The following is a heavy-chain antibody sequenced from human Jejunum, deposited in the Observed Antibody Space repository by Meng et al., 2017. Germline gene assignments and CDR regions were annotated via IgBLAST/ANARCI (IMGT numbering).Heavy chain of an antibody. Sequence: GESLKISCVASGFTFRTYAMHWVRQAPGKGLEYVSGISSNGGSTNYADSVKGRFTISRDNSKNTLYLQMGSLRAEDMAVYYCARGGFYFDYWGQGTLVTVSS. CDR3: ARGGFYFDY. CDR1: GFTFRTYA. CDR2: ISSNGGST. V-gene: IGHV3-64*02. J-gene: IGHJ4*02.